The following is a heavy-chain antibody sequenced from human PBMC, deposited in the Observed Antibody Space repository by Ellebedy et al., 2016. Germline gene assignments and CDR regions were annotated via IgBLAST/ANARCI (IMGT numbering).Heavy chain of an antibody. Sequence: ASVKVSCKASGYTFTSYGISWVRQAPGQGLEWMGWISAYNGNTNYAQKLQGRVTMTTDTSTSTAYMELRSLRSDDTAVYYCARGGYSGYDQGSDFELDYYYYGMDVWGQGTTVTVSS. CDR3: ARGGYSGYDQGSDFELDYYYYGMDV. D-gene: IGHD5-12*01. V-gene: IGHV1-18*01. J-gene: IGHJ6*02. CDR1: GYTFTSYG. CDR2: ISAYNGNT.